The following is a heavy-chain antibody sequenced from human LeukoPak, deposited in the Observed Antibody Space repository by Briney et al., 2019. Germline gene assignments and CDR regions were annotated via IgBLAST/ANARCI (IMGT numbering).Heavy chain of an antibody. CDR3: ARHAYYYGSGSRWGFDP. CDR2: INHSGST. D-gene: IGHD3-10*01. V-gene: IGHV4-34*01. CDR1: GGSFSGYY. J-gene: IGHJ5*02. Sequence: SETLSLTCAVYGGSFSGYYWSWIRQPPGKGLEWIGEINHSGSTNYNPSLKSRVTISVDTSKNQFSLKLSSVTAADTAVYYCARHAYYYGSGSRWGFDPWGQGTLVTVSS.